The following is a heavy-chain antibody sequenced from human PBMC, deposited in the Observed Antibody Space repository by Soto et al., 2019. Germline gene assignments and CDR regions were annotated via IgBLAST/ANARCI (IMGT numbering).Heavy chain of an antibody. V-gene: IGHV4-39*01. J-gene: IGHJ6*02. CDR1: GGSISSSSYY. CDR2: IYYSGST. CDR3: ARNRANSNYFNYYYYGMDV. Sequence: PSETLSLTCTVSGGSISSSSYYWGWIRQPPGKGLEWIGSIYYSGSTYYNPSLKSRVTISVDTSKNQFSLKLSSVTAADTAVYYCARNRANSNYFNYYYYGMDVWGQGTTVTVSS. D-gene: IGHD4-4*01.